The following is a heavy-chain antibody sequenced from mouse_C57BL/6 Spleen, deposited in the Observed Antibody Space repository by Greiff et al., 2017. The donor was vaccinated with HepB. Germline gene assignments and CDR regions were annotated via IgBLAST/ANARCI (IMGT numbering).Heavy chain of an antibody. D-gene: IGHD1-1*01. Sequence: QVQLKQSGAELVKPGASVKISCKASGYAFSSYWMNWVKQRPGKGLEWIGQIYPGDGDTNYNGKFKGKATLTADKSSSTAYMQLSSLTSEDSAVYFCARPTTVVYAMDYWGQGTSVTVSS. J-gene: IGHJ4*01. CDR2: IYPGDGDT. CDR3: ARPTTVVYAMDY. V-gene: IGHV1-80*01. CDR1: GYAFSSYW.